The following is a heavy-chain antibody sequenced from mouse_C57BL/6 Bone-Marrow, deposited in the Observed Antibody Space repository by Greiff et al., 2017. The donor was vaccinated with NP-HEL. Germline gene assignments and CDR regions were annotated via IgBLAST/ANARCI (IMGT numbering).Heavy chain of an antibody. CDR2: IDPNSGGT. D-gene: IGHD1-1*01. V-gene: IGHV1-72*01. CDR1: GYTFTSYW. Sequence: QVQLKESGAELVKPGASVKLSCKASGYTFTSYWMHWVKQRPGRGLEWIGRIDPNSGGTKYNEKFQSKATLTVDKPASTAYMQLSSQTSEDSAVYYCAIYYYGSSYGRGAMDYWGQGTSVTVSS. J-gene: IGHJ4*01. CDR3: AIYYYGSSYGRGAMDY.